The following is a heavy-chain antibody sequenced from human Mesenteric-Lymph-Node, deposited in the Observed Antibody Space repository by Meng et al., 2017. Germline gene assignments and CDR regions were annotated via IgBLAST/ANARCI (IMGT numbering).Heavy chain of an antibody. J-gene: IGHJ5*02. CDR3: ARGSSLAGYQRFDP. Sequence: GSLRLSCTVSGYSISSGYYWGWIRQPPGKGLEWIGSIYHSGSTYYNPSLKSRVTISVDTSKNQFSLKLSFVTAADTAVYYCARGSSLAGYQRFDPWGQGTLVTVSS. D-gene: IGHD5-18*01. CDR1: GYSISSGYY. V-gene: IGHV4-38-2*02. CDR2: IYHSGST.